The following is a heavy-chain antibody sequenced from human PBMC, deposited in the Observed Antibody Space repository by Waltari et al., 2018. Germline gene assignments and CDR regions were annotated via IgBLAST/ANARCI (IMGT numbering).Heavy chain of an antibody. CDR2: INPNSGGT. V-gene: IGHV1-2*06. CDR3: ARPSIMITFGGVIVTTFDY. J-gene: IGHJ4*02. CDR1: GYPFTGYY. D-gene: IGHD3-16*02. Sequence: QVQLVQSGAEVKKPGASVKVSCKASGYPFTGYYMHWVRQAPGQGLEWMGRINPNSGGTNYAQKFQGRVTMTRDTSISTAYMELSRLRSDDTAVYYCARPSIMITFGGVIVTTFDYWGQGTLVTVSS.